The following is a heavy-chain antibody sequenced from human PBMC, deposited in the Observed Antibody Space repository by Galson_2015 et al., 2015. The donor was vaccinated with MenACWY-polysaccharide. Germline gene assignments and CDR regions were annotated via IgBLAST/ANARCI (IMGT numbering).Heavy chain of an antibody. J-gene: IGHJ4*02. CDR3: AHSRGGILVPFDY. V-gene: IGHV2-5*01. D-gene: IGHD3-16*01. CDR2: IYWNNDD. CDR1: GFSLSTGVVG. Sequence: PALVKPTQTLTLTCTFSGFSLSTGVVGVAWLRQPPGKALEWLALIYWNNDDHYSPSLKKRITITKDTSKSQVVLTMTNMDPVDTATYYCAHSRGGILVPFDYWGQGILVAVAS.